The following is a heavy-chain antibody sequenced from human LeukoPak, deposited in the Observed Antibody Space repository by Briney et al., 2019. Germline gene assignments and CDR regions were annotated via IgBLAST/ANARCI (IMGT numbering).Heavy chain of an antibody. D-gene: IGHD3-10*01. V-gene: IGHV1-69*04. Sequence: SVKVSCKASGGTFSSYAISWVRQAPGQGLEWMGRIIPILGIANYAQKFQGRVTITADKSTSTAYMELSSLRSEDTAVYYCATDTMVRGVINRGSDYWGQGTLVTVSS. CDR2: IIPILGIA. CDR3: ATDTMVRGVINRGSDY. CDR1: GGTFSSYA. J-gene: IGHJ4*02.